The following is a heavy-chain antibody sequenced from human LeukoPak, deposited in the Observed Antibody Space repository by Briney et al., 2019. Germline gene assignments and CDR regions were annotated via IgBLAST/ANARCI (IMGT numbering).Heavy chain of an antibody. V-gene: IGHV3-23*01. CDR3: AKDAARQWLVRGVFDY. CDR1: GFTFSSCA. CDR2: ISGSGGST. D-gene: IGHD6-19*01. J-gene: IGHJ4*02. Sequence: GGSLRLSCAASGFTFSSCAMSWVRQAPGKGLEWVSAISGSGGSTYYADSVKGRFTISRDNSKNTLYLQMNSLRAEDTAVYYCAKDAARQWLVRGVFDYWGQGTLVTVSS.